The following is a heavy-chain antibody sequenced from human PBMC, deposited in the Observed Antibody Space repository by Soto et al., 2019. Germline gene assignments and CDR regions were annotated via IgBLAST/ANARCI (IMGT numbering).Heavy chain of an antibody. D-gene: IGHD3-16*02. CDR3: AREREGGNYDYVWGSYRSNAMDV. V-gene: IGHV1-3*01. CDR1: GYTFTSYS. Sequence: ASVKVSCKASGYTFTSYSMRWVRQSPGQRLEWMGWINAGNGNTKYSQKLQGRVTITRDTSASTAYMELSSLRSEDTAVYYCAREREGGNYDYVWGSYRSNAMDVSGQGTTLTVSS. CDR2: INAGNGNT. J-gene: IGHJ6*02.